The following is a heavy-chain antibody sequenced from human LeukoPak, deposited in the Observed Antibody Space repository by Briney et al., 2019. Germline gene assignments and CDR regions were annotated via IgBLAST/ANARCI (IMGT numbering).Heavy chain of an antibody. D-gene: IGHD6-19*01. J-gene: IGHJ4*02. Sequence: GGSLRLSCAASGFTFSGSAMHWVRQASGKGLEWVGRIRSKANSYATAYAASVKGRFTISRDDSKNTAYLQMNSLKTEDTAVYYCTRSSVVVAGWGQGTLVTVSS. CDR2: IRSKANSYAT. CDR1: GFTFSGSA. CDR3: TRSSVVVAG. V-gene: IGHV3-73*01.